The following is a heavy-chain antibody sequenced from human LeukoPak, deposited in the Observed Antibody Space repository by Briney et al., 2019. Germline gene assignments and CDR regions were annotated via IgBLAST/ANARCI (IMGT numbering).Heavy chain of an antibody. CDR2: ITGCHYPT. D-gene: IGHD2-2*01. J-gene: IGHJ3*02. CDR3: ARDPVWVYCSSTSCFKGGNAFDI. CDR1: GLTFSSFV. V-gene: IGHV3-23*01. Sequence: PGGSLRLSWAASGLTFSSFVMTWVRQAPGKGREWVSSITGCHYPTYNTASLKGRFTLSRDNSKTTLYLKMNSLRAEDTALYYCARDPVWVYCSSTSCFKGGNAFDIWGQGTMVTVSS.